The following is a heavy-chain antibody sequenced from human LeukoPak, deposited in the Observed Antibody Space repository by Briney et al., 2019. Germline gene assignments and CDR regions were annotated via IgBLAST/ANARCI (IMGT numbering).Heavy chain of an antibody. Sequence: GGSLRLSCAASGFTFSSYSMNWVRQAPGKGLEWVSSISSSSSYIYYADSVKGRFTISRDNVQNTLYLQMNSLRADDTALYYCATEGFYYWGPGTQVTVSS. CDR3: ATEGFYY. CDR2: ISSSSSYI. J-gene: IGHJ4*02. V-gene: IGHV3-21*04. CDR1: GFTFSSYS.